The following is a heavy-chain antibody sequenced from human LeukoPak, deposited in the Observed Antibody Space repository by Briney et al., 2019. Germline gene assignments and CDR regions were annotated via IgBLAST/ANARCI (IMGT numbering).Heavy chain of an antibody. J-gene: IGHJ4*02. CDR3: ARGGSSSVDYFDY. CDR2: IYTSGST. CDR1: GGSISSYY. Sequence: SETLSLTCTVSGGSISSYYWSWIRQPPGKGLEWIGYIYTSGSTNYNPSLKSRVTISVDTSKNQFSLKLSSVTAADTAVYYCARGGSSSVDYFDYWGQGTLVTVFS. V-gene: IGHV4-4*09. D-gene: IGHD6-13*01.